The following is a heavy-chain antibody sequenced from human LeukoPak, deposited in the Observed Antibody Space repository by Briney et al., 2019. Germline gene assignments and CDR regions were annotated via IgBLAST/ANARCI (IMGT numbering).Heavy chain of an antibody. CDR3: TRESGYYGDAFDI. CDR2: IRSKAYGGTT. J-gene: IGHJ3*02. D-gene: IGHD3-22*01. Sequence: GGSLRLSCTASGFTFVDYAMSWFRQAPGKGLEWVGFIRSKAYGGTTEYAASVKGRFTISRDDSKSIAYLQMNSLKTEDTAVYYCTRESGYYGDAFDIWGQGTMVTVSS. V-gene: IGHV3-49*03. CDR1: GFTFVDYA.